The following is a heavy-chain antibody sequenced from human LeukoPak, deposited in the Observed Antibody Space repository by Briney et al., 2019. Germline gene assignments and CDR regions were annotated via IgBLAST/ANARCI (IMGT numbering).Heavy chain of an antibody. CDR1: GASISSFY. V-gene: IGHV4-4*07. J-gene: IGHJ4*02. CDR3: VTDRSGSYDY. D-gene: IGHD1-26*01. CDR2: IYTSGGT. Sequence: KPSETLPLTCAVSGASISSFYWSWIRQPAGKGLEWIGRIYTSGGTNYNPSLKSRVTMSIDTSKNQFSLKLYSVTAADTAVYYCVTDRSGSYDYWGQGILVTVSS.